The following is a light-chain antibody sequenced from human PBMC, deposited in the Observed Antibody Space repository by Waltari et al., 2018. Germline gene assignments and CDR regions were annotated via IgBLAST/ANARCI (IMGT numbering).Light chain of an antibody. J-gene: IGKJ2*01. CDR1: QSVSSN. CDR3: QQYNSYSYT. V-gene: IGKV3-15*01. Sequence: EIVMTQSPATLSVSPGERATLSCRASQSVSSNLAWYQQKPGQAPRLPIYGGSTRTTGIPARFSGSGSGTDFTLTISSLQPDDFATYYCQQYNSYSYTFGQGTKLEIK. CDR2: GGS.